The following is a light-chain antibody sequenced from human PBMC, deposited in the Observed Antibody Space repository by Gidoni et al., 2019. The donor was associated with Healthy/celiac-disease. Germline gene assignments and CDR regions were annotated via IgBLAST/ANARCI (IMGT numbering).Light chain of an antibody. Sequence: DIQMTQSPSSLSASVGDRVTITCRASQSISSYLNWSQQKPGKAPKLLIYAASSLQSWVPSRFSGSGSGTDFTLTISSLQPEDFATYYCQQSYSTPWTFGQGTKVEIK. CDR2: AAS. CDR1: QSISSY. CDR3: QQSYSTPWT. V-gene: IGKV1-39*01. J-gene: IGKJ1*01.